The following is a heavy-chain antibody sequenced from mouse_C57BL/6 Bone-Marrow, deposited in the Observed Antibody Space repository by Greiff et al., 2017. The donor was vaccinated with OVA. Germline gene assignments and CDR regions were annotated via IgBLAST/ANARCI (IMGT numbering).Heavy chain of an antibody. V-gene: IGHV1-59*01. CDR3: ARGTAQATPLMDY. CDR1: GYTFTSYW. J-gene: IGHJ4*01. CDR2: IDPSDSYT. D-gene: IGHD3-2*02. Sequence: QVQLKQPGAELVRPGTSVKLSCKASGYTFTSYWMHWVKQRPGQGLEWIGVIDPSDSYTNYNQKFKGKATLTVDTSSSTAYMQLSSLTSEDSAVYYCARGTAQATPLMDYWGQGTSDTVSS.